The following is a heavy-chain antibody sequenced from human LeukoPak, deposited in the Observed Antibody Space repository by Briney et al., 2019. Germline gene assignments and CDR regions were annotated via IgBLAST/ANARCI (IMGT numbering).Heavy chain of an antibody. CDR2: IFYSGST. Sequence: SQTLSLTCTVSDGSISCGDYYWSWIRQPPGKGLKWIGYIFYSGSTYYNPSLKSRITISVDTSENRFSLKLSSVTATDTAVYYCARDCSGGSCYGAFDIWGQGTMVTVSS. J-gene: IGHJ3*02. V-gene: IGHV4-30-4*01. CDR1: DGSISCGDYY. CDR3: ARDCSGGSCYGAFDI. D-gene: IGHD2-15*01.